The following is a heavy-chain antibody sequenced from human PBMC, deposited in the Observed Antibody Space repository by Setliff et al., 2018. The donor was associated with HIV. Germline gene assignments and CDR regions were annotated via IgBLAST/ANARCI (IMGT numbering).Heavy chain of an antibody. Sequence: ASVKVSCKTSGYAFTNNDINWVRQATGQGLEWMGWMNPNSGNSGYAQKFQGRVTMTRSTSFSTAYMELSNLTSEDTAIYYCARKHKVSLGRGIVVLWGFDPWGQGTLVTVSS. J-gene: IGHJ5*02. D-gene: IGHD3-10*01. CDR3: ARKHKVSLGRGIVVLWGFDP. CDR2: MNPNSGNS. CDR1: GYAFTNND. V-gene: IGHV1-8*02.